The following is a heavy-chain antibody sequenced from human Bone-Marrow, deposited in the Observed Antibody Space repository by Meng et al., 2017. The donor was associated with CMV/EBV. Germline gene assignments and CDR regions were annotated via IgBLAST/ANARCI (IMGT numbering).Heavy chain of an antibody. D-gene: IGHD6-13*01. Sequence: QRKLGRSGAEVKKPAASVKVSCKASGYTFTGYYMHWVRQAPGQGLEWMGWINPNSGGTNYAQKFQGRVTMTRDTSISTAYMELSRLRSDDTAVYYCAREREQQLVPDYWGQGTLVTVSS. J-gene: IGHJ4*02. CDR2: INPNSGGT. CDR3: AREREQQLVPDY. CDR1: GYTFTGYY. V-gene: IGHV1-2*02.